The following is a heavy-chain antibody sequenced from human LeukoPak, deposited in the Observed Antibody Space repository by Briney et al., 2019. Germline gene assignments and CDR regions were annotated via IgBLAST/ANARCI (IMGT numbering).Heavy chain of an antibody. CDR3: AKDSSSGWYGDYFDY. V-gene: IGHV3-30*18. CDR1: GFTFSTYG. J-gene: IGHJ4*02. Sequence: GGSLRLSCAASGFTFSTYGMHWVRQAPGKGLEWVAVLSYYGSSKYYADSVKGTFTISRDNSKNTLYLQMNSLRAEATAVHYCAKDSSSGWYGDYFDYWGQGILVTVSS. D-gene: IGHD6-19*01. CDR2: LSYYGSSK.